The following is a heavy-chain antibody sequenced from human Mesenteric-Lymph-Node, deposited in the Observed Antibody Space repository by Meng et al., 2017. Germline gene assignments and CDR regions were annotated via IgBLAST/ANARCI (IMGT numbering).Heavy chain of an antibody. J-gene: IGHJ4*02. Sequence: QAQLQESGPGLVKPSQTLSLTCTGSGGSISSGDYYWSWICQPPGKGLEWIGYIYYSGSTYYNPSLKSLVTISVDTSKNQFSLKLSSVTAADTAVYYCARGVAAAGNFDYWGQGTLVTVSS. D-gene: IGHD6-13*01. V-gene: IGHV4-31*01. CDR1: GGSISSGDYY. CDR3: ARGVAAAGNFDY. CDR2: IYYSGST.